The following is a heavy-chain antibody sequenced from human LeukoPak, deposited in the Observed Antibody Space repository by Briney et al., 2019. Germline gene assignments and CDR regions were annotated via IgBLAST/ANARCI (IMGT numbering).Heavy chain of an antibody. V-gene: IGHV1-8*01. D-gene: IGHD6-13*01. CDR2: MNPNSGNT. J-gene: IGHJ5*02. CDR1: GYTFTSYD. CDR3: ARWIAAAGYNWFDP. Sequence: GASVKVSCKASGYTFTSYDINWVRQATGQGLEWMGWMNPNSGNTGYAQKFQGRVTITTDESTSTAYMELSSLRSEDTAVYYCARWIAAAGYNWFDPWGQGTLVTVSS.